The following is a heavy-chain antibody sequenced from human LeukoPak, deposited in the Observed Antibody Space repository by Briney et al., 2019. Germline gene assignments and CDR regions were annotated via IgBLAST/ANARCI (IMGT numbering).Heavy chain of an antibody. D-gene: IGHD6-6*01. V-gene: IGHV3-9*03. CDR3: AKGPEYSSSSGLYFQQ. CDR2: ISWNSGNM. CDR1: GFTFDDYA. J-gene: IGHJ1*01. Sequence: PGGSLRLSCAASGFTFDDYAMHWVRQAPGKGLEWVSCISWNSGNMGYADSAKGRFTISRDNAKNSLHLQMDSLRAEDMALYYCAKGPEYSSSSGLYFQQWGQGTLVTVSS.